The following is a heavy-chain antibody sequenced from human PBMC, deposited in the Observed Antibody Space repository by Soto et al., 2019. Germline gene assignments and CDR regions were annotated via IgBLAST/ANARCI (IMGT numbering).Heavy chain of an antibody. D-gene: IGHD3-3*01. J-gene: IGHJ4*02. CDR1: GYTLTELS. CDR2: FDPEDGET. Sequence: ASVKVSCQVSGYTLTELSMHWVRQAPGKGLEWMGGFDPEDGETIYAQKFQGRVTMTEDTSTDTAYMELSSLRSEDTAVYYCATVSLNDFWSGYIGYWGQGTLVTVSS. CDR3: ATVSLNDFWSGYIGY. V-gene: IGHV1-24*01.